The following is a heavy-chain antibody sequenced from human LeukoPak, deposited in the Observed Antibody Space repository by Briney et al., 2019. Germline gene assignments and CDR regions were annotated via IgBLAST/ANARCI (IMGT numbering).Heavy chain of an antibody. D-gene: IGHD6-13*01. Sequence: GGSLRLSCAASGFTFSSYSMNWVRQVPGKGLEWVSYISSGSESSTYYADSVKGRFTISRDNAKNSLYLQMNSLRDEDTAVYYCAREYSSSYYFDYWGPGTLVTVSS. CDR2: ISSGSESST. CDR3: AREYSSSYYFDY. CDR1: GFTFSSYS. J-gene: IGHJ4*02. V-gene: IGHV3-48*02.